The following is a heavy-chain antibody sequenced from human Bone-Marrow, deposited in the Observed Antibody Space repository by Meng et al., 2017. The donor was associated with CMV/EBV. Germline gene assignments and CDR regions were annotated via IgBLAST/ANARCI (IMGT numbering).Heavy chain of an antibody. V-gene: IGHV1-2*02. Sequence: ASVKVSCKASGYTFTANYMHWVRQAPGQGLEWMGWINPNSGGTNYAQKFQGRVTMTRDTSISTVYMELNRLRSDDTAVYYCAVEMSTVGDYCGQGPLVTVSS. J-gene: IGHJ4*02. CDR3: AVEMSTVGDY. CDR1: GYTFTANY. CDR2: INPNSGGT. D-gene: IGHD5-24*01.